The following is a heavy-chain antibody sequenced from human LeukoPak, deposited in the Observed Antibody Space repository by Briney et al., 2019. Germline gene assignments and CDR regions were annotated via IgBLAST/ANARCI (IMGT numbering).Heavy chain of an antibody. D-gene: IGHD3-9*01. CDR2: MNPNSGNT. Sequence: ASVKVSCKASGYTFTSYEINWVRQATGQGLEWMGWMNPNSGNTGYAQKFQGRVTMTRDTSTSTVYMELSSLRSEDTAVYYCAREYYDILTGYSAPMGYWGQGTLVTVSS. CDR3: AREYYDILTGYSAPMGY. CDR1: GYTFTSYE. J-gene: IGHJ4*02. V-gene: IGHV1-8*01.